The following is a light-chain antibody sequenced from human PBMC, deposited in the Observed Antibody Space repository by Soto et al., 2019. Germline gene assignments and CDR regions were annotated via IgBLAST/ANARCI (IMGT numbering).Light chain of an antibody. V-gene: IGKV4-1*01. CDR2: WAY. Sequence: DIVMTQSPHSLAVSLGERATINCKSSESVLYSSHNNNYLAWYQQKPGQPPKXXXYWAYTRESGVPDRFSGSGSGTDFTLTISNVKAEDVAVYDCQQYFSITITFGQGTRLEI. CDR3: QQYFSITIT. J-gene: IGKJ5*01. CDR1: ESVLYSSHNNNY.